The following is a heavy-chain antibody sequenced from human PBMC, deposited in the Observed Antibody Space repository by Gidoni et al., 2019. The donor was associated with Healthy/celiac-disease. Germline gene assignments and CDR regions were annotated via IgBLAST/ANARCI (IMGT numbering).Heavy chain of an antibody. Sequence: QVQLQQSGPGLVKPSQTISLTCAISGDRVSSNNAAWIWIRQSPSRGLEWLGRTYYRSKWYNDYAVSVKSRITINPDTSKNQFSLRLNSVTPEDTAVYYCARLQWLVGGWFVPWGQGTLVTVSS. CDR3: ARLQWLVGGWFVP. CDR1: GDRVSSNNAA. V-gene: IGHV6-1*01. CDR2: TYYRSKWYN. J-gene: IGHJ5*02. D-gene: IGHD6-19*01.